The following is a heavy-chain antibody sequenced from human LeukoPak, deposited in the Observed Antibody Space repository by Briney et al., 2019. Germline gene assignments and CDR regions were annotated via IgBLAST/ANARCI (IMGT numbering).Heavy chain of an antibody. V-gene: IGHV3-23*01. Sequence: GGSLRLSCAASGFTFSSYAMRWVRLAPGKGREWVSAISGSGDSTYYADSVKGRFTISRDNSQSTLYLQMNSLRAEDTAVYYCAKGTIIAARPGYFDYWGQGTLVTVSS. CDR1: GFTFSSYA. CDR3: AKGTIIAARPGYFDY. J-gene: IGHJ4*02. CDR2: ISGSGDST. D-gene: IGHD6-6*01.